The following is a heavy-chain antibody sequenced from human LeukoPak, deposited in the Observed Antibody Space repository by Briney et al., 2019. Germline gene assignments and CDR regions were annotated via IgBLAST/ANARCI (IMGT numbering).Heavy chain of an antibody. CDR1: GGSISSYY. Sequence: SETLSLTCSVSGGSISSYYWNWIRQPPGKGLGWIGYISYSGSTNYKPSLKSRVTISIDTSKSQFSLKLSSVTAADTAVYYCARDRTTGKFDDWGQGTLVTVSS. J-gene: IGHJ4*02. CDR2: ISYSGST. D-gene: IGHD1-1*01. V-gene: IGHV4-59*01. CDR3: ARDRTTGKFDD.